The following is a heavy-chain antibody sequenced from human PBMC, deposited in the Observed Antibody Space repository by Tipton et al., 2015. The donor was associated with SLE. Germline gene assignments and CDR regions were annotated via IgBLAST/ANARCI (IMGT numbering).Heavy chain of an antibody. D-gene: IGHD2-2*01. CDR1: GFTFRSYG. CDR3: ARDSSEHCAATSCSWGAY. J-gene: IGHJ4*02. V-gene: IGHV3-33*01. CDR2: IWYDGSNK. Sequence: SLRLSCTAFGFTFRSYGMHWVRQAPGKGLEWLAVIWYDGSNKYHADSVKGRFTISRDNSRDTLFLEMHSLRAEDTGVYYCARDSSEHCAATSCSWGAYWGQGTLVTVPP.